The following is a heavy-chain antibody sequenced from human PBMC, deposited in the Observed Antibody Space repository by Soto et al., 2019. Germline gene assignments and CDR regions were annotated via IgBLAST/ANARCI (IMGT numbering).Heavy chain of an antibody. CDR2: VWFDGGNK. D-gene: IGHD4-17*01. V-gene: IGHV3-33*01. J-gene: IGHJ6*02. CDR3: ARAPAGDYTLYHYCTMDV. CDR1: GFTFSDHA. Sequence: QVQLVASGGGVVQPGTSLRLSCEASGFTFSDHAMHWVRQAPGKGLEWVAVVWFDGGNKFYTDSVKGRFTISRDNSKNTLFLQMNSLRVVDTAVYYCARAPAGDYTLYHYCTMDVWGQGTPVTVSS.